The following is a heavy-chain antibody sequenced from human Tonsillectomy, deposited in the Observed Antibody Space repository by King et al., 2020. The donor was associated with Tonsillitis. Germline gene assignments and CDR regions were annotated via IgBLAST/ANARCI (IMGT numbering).Heavy chain of an antibody. CDR3: AGGVQWLQPLGY. J-gene: IGHJ4*02. D-gene: IGHD5-24*01. CDR1: GGSISNYY. CDR2: IYYGGST. V-gene: IGHV4-59*01. Sequence: QLQESGPGLVKPSETLSLTCTLSGGSISNYYWSWIRQPPGKGLEWIGYIYYGGSTTYNPSFKSRVTISADTSKNQFSLRLSAVTEADTAVYYCAGGVQWLQPLGYWGQGTLVTVSS.